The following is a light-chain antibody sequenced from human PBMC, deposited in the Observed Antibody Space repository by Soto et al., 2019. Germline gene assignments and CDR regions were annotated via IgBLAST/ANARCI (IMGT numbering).Light chain of an antibody. CDR1: QVISQY. Sequence: DIQMTQSPSSLSASVGDRVTLTCRASQVISQYVNWYQQKPGKAPKLLVYAASTLQSGVPSRFSGSGSRTDFTLTISSLQPEDFATYYCHQSYSTPYTFGQGTKVDIK. V-gene: IGKV1-39*01. CDR2: AAS. J-gene: IGKJ2*01. CDR3: HQSYSTPYT.